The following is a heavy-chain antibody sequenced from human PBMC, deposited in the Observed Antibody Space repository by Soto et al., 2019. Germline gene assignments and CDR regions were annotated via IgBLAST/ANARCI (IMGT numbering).Heavy chain of an antibody. D-gene: IGHD2-21*02. CDR3: ARDLWGYCGTDCYPLDV. CDR2: MYNTGST. J-gene: IGHJ6*02. Sequence: SETLSLTCAVSGGSISGYYWSWIRQPPGKGLEWIGYMYNTGSTVYNPSFRSRVTISVDTSKNQFSLKLNSVTAADTAVCYCARDLWGYCGTDCYPLDVWGQGTTVTVS. V-gene: IGHV4-59*01. CDR1: GGSISGYY.